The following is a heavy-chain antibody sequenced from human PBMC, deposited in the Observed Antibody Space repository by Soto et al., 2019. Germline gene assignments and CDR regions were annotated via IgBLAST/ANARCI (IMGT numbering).Heavy chain of an antibody. CDR2: IYYSGST. Sequence: DTLSLTCTGSGYSITSYDLGWIRQTPGKGLEWIGYIYYSGSTNYNPTLKSRVTMSVDTSKNQFSLKLSSVTAADTAVYYCARNNTAMAAFDYWGQGTLVTVSS. CDR1: GYSITSYD. CDR3: ARNNTAMAAFDY. D-gene: IGHD5-18*01. V-gene: IGHV4-59*01. J-gene: IGHJ4*02.